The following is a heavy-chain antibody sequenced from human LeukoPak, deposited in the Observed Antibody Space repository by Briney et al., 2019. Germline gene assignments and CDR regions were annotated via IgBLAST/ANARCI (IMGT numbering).Heavy chain of an antibody. CDR2: IYTSGST. J-gene: IGHJ4*02. CDR1: GGSISSGSYY. D-gene: IGHD4-23*01. V-gene: IGHV4-61*02. Sequence: TLSLTCTVSGGSISSGSYYWSWIRQPAGKGLEWIGRIYTSGSTNYNPSLKSRVTISVDTSKNQFSLKLSSVTAADTAVYYCAALTTVVTPGPTLTFDYWGQGTLVTVSS. CDR3: AALTTVVTPGPTLTFDY.